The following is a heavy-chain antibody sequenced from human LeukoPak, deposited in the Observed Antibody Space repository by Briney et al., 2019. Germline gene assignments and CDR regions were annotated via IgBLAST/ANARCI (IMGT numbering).Heavy chain of an antibody. V-gene: IGHV3-9*01. D-gene: IGHD3-22*01. Sequence: GRSLRLSCAASGFTFDDYAMHWVRQAPGKGLEWVSGISWNSGSIGYADSVKGRFTISGDNAKNSLYLQMNSLRAEDTALYYCAKGSDYDSSGFNWFDPWGQGTLVTVSS. CDR3: AKGSDYDSSGFNWFDP. CDR2: ISWNSGSI. J-gene: IGHJ5*02. CDR1: GFTFDDYA.